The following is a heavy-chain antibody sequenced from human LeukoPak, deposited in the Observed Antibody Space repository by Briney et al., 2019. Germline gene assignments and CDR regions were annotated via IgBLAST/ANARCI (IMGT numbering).Heavy chain of an antibody. CDR2: ISAYNGNT. Sequence: GASVKVSCKASGYTFTSYGISWVRQAPGQGLEWMGWISAYNGNTNYAQKFQGRVTMTEDTSTDTAYMELSSLRSEDTAVYYCARDEGGYLTFGYWGQGTLVTVSS. CDR3: ARDEGGYLTFGY. D-gene: IGHD5-12*01. CDR1: GYTFTSYG. J-gene: IGHJ4*02. V-gene: IGHV1-18*01.